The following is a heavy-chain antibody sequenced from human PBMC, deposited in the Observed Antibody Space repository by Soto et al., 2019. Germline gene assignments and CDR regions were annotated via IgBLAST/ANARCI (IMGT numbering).Heavy chain of an antibody. V-gene: IGHV3-7*03. D-gene: IGHD1-26*01. CDR2: INQDGSEK. J-gene: IGHJ6*02. CDR1: EFTFNNFW. CDR3: AKGGPYYSYGMDV. Sequence: PGGSLRLSCAASEFTFNNFWITWVRQAPGKGLECVPNINQDGSEKYYVNSVKGRFTISRENAKKSLYLQMNSLRAEDTAIYYCAKGGPYYSYGMDVWGQGTTVPVSS.